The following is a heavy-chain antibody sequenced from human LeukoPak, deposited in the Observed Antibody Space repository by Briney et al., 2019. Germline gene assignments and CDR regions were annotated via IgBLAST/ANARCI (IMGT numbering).Heavy chain of an antibody. V-gene: IGHV4-34*01. J-gene: IGHJ5*02. Sequence: SETLSLTCTVSGGSISSYYWSWIRQPPGKGLEWIGEINHSGSTNYNPSLKSRVTISVDTSKNQFSLKLSSVTAADTAVYYCARDAAITGIWFDPWGQGTLVTVSS. CDR1: GGSISSYY. CDR3: ARDAAITGIWFDP. CDR2: INHSGST. D-gene: IGHD1-20*01.